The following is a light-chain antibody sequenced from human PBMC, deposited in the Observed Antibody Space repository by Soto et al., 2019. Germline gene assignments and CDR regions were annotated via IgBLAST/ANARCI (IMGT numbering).Light chain of an antibody. Sequence: QSALTQPASVSGSPGQSITISCTGTSSDVGGYNFVSWYQQHPGEAPKLMIYEVDYRPSGVSNRFSGSRSGNTASLTISGLQAEDEADYYCRSYSRSSTWVFGGGTKLTVL. CDR2: EVD. CDR1: SSDVGGYNF. CDR3: RSYSRSSTWV. J-gene: IGLJ3*02. V-gene: IGLV2-14*01.